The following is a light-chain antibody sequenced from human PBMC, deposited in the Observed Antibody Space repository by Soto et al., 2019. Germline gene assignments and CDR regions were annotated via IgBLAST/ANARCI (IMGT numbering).Light chain of an antibody. J-gene: IGLJ1*01. CDR3: AAWDDSLNGYV. CDR2: YDE. Sequence: QLVLTQPPSVSGAPRQRVTISCSGSSSNIGNNGVNWYQQFPGKAPKLLIYYDELLPSGVSDRFSGSRSGTSASLAISGLQSEDEADYYCAAWDDSLNGYVFGIGTKLTVL. V-gene: IGLV1-36*01. CDR1: SSNIGNNG.